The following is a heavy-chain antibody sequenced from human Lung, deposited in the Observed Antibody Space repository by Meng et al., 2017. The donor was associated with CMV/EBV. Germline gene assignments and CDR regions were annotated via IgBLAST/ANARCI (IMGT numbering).Heavy chain of an antibody. D-gene: IGHD3-22*01. CDR3: VGHMIAVPDRGYGVGV. Sequence: GSLRLSCRVSGHSISSDYFWGWVRQPPGEGLEWIGINDSGNTYYSPSLKSRVAISVDTSGTQFSLTLTSVTAADTAVDYCVGHMIAVPDRGYGVGVWGQGTTVTVSS. CDR2: NDSGNT. J-gene: IGHJ6*02. V-gene: IGHV4-38-2*01. CDR1: GHSISSDYF.